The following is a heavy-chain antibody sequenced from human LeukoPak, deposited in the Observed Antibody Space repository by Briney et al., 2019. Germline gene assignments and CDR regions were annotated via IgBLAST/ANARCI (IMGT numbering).Heavy chain of an antibody. V-gene: IGHV4-59*08. CDR1: GGSISSYY. CDR2: IYYSGST. CDR3: ARRAMRTVLTPADGFDY. D-gene: IGHD4-23*01. Sequence: SSETLSLTCTVSGGSISSYYWSWIRQPPGKGLEWIGYIYYSGSTNYNPSLKSRVTISVDTSKNQFSLKLSSVTAADTAVYYCARRAMRTVLTPADGFDYWGQGTLVTVSS. J-gene: IGHJ4*02.